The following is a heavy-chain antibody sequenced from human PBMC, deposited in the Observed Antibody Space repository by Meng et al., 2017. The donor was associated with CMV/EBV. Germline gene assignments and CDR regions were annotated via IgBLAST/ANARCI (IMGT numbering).Heavy chain of an antibody. CDR3: ARGAAARLGYYYYGMDV. Sequence: SETLSLTCTVAGGSVSSGSHYWSWIRQPPGKGLEWIGYIYYSGSTNYNPSLKSRVTISVDTSKNQFSLKLSSVTAADTAVYYCARGAAARLGYYYYGMDVWGQGTTVTVSS. D-gene: IGHD6-6*01. CDR1: GGSVSSGSHY. J-gene: IGHJ6*02. V-gene: IGHV4-61*01. CDR2: IYYSGST.